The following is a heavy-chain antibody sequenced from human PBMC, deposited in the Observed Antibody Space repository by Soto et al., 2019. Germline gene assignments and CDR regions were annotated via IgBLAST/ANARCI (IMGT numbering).Heavy chain of an antibody. CDR2: IYYSGST. D-gene: IGHD4-17*01. Sequence: SETLSLTCTVSGGSISSYYWSWIRQPPGKGLEWIGYIYYSGSTNYNPSLKSRVTISVDTSKNQFSLKLSSVTAADTAVYYCARDDDYADYYYMDVWGKGTTVTVS. V-gene: IGHV4-59*01. J-gene: IGHJ6*03. CDR3: ARDDDYADYYYMDV. CDR1: GGSISSYY.